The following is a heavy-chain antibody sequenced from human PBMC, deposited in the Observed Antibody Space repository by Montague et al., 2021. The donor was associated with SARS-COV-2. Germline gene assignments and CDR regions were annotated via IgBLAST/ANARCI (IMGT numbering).Heavy chain of an antibody. D-gene: IGHD5-12*01. CDR3: ARAYSGYDYFHY. CDR1: GFTFSRYA. Sequence: SMRLSCVAYGFTFSRYALHWVRQAPGKGLEWVAVISYDRRNHYYAHSVKGRFTISRDNSKNPLYPQMNILRAEDTAVYYCARAYSGYDYFHYWGQGTLVTVSS. V-gene: IGHV3-30-3*01. CDR2: ISYDRRNH. J-gene: IGHJ4*02.